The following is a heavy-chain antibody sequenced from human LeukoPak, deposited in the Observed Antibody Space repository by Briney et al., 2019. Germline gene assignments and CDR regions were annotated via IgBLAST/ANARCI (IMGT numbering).Heavy chain of an antibody. CDR1: GGSFSGYY. CDR3: ARAVLGVRSASSGWNY. V-gene: IGHV4-34*01. J-gene: IGHJ4*02. CDR2: INHSGST. Sequence: SETLSLICAVYGGSFSGYYWSWIRQPPGKGLEWIGEINHSGSTNYNPSLKSRVTISVDTSKNQFSLKLSSVTAADTAVYYCARAVLGVRSASSGWNYWGQGTLVTVSS. D-gene: IGHD6-19*01.